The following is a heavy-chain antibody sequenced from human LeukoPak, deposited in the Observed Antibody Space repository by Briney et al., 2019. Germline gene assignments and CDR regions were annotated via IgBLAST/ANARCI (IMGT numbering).Heavy chain of an antibody. CDR1: GFSFSNYW. V-gene: IGHV3-7*03. Sequence: GGSLRLSCAASGFSFSNYWMGWVRQAPGKGLACVANIKTDGSETYYVDSVKGRFTISRDNAKNSLFLQMNSLRAEDTAVYYCARSGSYGDYWGQGTLVTVSS. D-gene: IGHD5-18*01. J-gene: IGHJ4*02. CDR2: IKTDGSET. CDR3: ARSGSYGDY.